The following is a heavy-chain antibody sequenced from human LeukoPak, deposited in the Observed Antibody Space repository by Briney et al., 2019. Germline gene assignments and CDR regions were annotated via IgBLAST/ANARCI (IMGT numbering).Heavy chain of an antibody. J-gene: IGHJ4*02. Sequence: GGSLRLSCAASGFTFSSYGMHWVRQAPGKGLEWVAFIRYDGSNKYYADSMKGRFTISRDNSKNTLYLQMNSLRAEDTAVYYCAKGELLEDGYFDYWGQGTLVTVSS. CDR1: GFTFSSYG. CDR3: AKGELLEDGYFDY. V-gene: IGHV3-30*02. D-gene: IGHD3-10*01. CDR2: IRYDGSNK.